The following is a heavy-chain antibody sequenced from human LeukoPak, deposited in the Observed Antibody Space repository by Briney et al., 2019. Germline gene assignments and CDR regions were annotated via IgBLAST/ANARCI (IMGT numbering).Heavy chain of an antibody. Sequence: SETLSLTCAVSGGSFSGYYWSWIRQPPGKGLEWIGEINHSGSTNYNPSLKSRVTISVDTSKNQFSLKLSSVTAADTAAYYCARGLQDYDFWSGYYFLDYWGQGTLVTVSS. D-gene: IGHD3-3*01. J-gene: IGHJ4*02. V-gene: IGHV4-34*01. CDR3: ARGLQDYDFWSGYYFLDY. CDR1: GGSFSGYY. CDR2: INHSGST.